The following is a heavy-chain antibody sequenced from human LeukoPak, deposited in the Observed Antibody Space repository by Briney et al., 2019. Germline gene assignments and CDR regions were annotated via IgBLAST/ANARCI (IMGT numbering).Heavy chain of an antibody. CDR3: AKIDSPRVGWRAPFDY. D-gene: IGHD6-19*01. CDR2: ISGAGRET. V-gene: IGHV3-23*01. Sequence: QSGGSLRLSCEASGFTFGGSAMSWVRQAPGKGLEWISDISGAGRETYYADPVKGRFTISRDNSKNTLYLQLNSLGAEDTAVYFCAKIDSPRVGWRAPFDYWGQGTLVTVSS. J-gene: IGHJ4*02. CDR1: GFTFGGSA.